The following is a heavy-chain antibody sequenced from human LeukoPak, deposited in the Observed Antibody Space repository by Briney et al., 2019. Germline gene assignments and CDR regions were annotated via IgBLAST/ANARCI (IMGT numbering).Heavy chain of an antibody. CDR2: ISSSSSTI. V-gene: IGHV3-48*02. CDR3: ARGSGNEIDY. Sequence: PGGSLRLSCAASGFTVSGNYMTWVRQAPGKGLEWVSYISSSSSTIYYADSVKGRFTISRDNAKNSLYLQMNSLRDEDSAVYYCARGSGNEIDYWGQGTLVTVSS. CDR1: GFTVSGNY. D-gene: IGHD1-14*01. J-gene: IGHJ4*02.